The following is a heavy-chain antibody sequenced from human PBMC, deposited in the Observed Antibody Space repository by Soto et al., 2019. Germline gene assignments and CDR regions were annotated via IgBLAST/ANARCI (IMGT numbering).Heavy chain of an antibody. J-gene: IGHJ4*02. V-gene: IGHV3-73*02. D-gene: IGHD1-26*01. CDR3: ARLWSEREPNFDS. CDR2: IRSKANSYAT. CDR1: GYTFSDSA. Sequence: EVQLVESGGGLVQPGGSLKLSCAASGYTFSDSAMHWVRQASGKGLGWVGRIRSKANSYATVYAASAKGRFTISRDDSKNTAYLQMNSLKTEDTAVYYCARLWSEREPNFDSWGQGTLVSVSS.